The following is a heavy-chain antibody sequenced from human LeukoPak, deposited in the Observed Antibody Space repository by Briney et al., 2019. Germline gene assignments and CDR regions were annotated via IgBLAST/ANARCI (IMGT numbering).Heavy chain of an antibody. CDR1: GYTFTSYA. D-gene: IGHD5-24*01. J-gene: IGHJ4*02. CDR3: ARPDVGLATINPFRY. Sequence: ASVKVSCKASGYTFTSYAMNWVRQAPGQGLEWMGWINTNTGNPTYAQGFTGRFVFSLDTSVSTAYLQISSLKAEDTAVYYCARPDVGLATINPFRYWGQGTLVTVSS. CDR2: INTNTGNP. V-gene: IGHV7-4-1*02.